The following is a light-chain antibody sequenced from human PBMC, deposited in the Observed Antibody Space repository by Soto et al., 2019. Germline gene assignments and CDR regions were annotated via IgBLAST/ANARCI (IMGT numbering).Light chain of an antibody. Sequence: QSALTQPASVSGSPGQSITISCTGTSSDVGAYNFVSWYQHHPNKAPKLIIYEVTNRPSGVSDRSSGSKSGNVASLTISGLQAADEADYYCGSYSSTYVRIFGTGTKVNVL. CDR3: GSYSSTYVRI. CDR2: EVT. V-gene: IGLV2-14*01. J-gene: IGLJ1*01. CDR1: SSDVGAYNF.